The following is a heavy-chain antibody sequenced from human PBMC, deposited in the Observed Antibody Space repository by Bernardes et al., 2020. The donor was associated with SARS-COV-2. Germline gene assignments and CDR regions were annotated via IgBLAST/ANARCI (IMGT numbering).Heavy chain of an antibody. CDR2: INPNSGVT. CDR1: GYTFTGYY. D-gene: IGHD4-17*01. J-gene: IGHJ6*02. V-gene: IGHV1-2*02. CDR3: AREILVGDYTYYYGMDV. Sequence: ASVKVSCKASGYTFTGYYLHWVRQAPGQGLEWMGWINPNSGVTNYAQKFQGRVTMTRDTSISTAYMELSRLRSDDTAVYYCAREILVGDYTYYYGMDVWGQGTTVTVSS.